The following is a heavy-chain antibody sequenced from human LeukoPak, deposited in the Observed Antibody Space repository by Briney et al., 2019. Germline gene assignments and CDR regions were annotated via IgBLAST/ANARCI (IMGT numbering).Heavy chain of an antibody. CDR1: GYTFTGFY. CDR3: ARSMLLWFGELLSFDY. Sequence: ASVKVSCKASGYTFTGFYIHWVRQAPGQGLEWMGWISAYNGNTNYAQKLQGRVTMTTDTSTSTAYMELRSLRSDDTAVYYCARSMLLWFGELLSFDYWGQGTLVTVSS. J-gene: IGHJ4*02. V-gene: IGHV1-18*04. D-gene: IGHD3-10*01. CDR2: ISAYNGNT.